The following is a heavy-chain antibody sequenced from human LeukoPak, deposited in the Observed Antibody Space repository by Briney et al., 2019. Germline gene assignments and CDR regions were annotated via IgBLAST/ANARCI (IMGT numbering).Heavy chain of an antibody. CDR2: IYYSGST. CDR1: GGSISSSSYY. D-gene: IGHD6-13*01. V-gene: IGHV4-39*01. CDR3: ATDSSSWYRFDY. J-gene: IGHJ4*02. Sequence: PSETLSLTCTVSGGSISSSSYYWGWIRQPPGKGLEWIGSIYYSGSTYYNPSLKSRVTISVDTSKNQFSLKLSSVTAADTAVYYCATDSSSWYRFDYWGQGTLVTVSS.